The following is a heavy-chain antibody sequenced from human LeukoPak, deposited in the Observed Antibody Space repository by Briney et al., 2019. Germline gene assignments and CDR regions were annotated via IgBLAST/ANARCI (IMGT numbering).Heavy chain of an antibody. CDR2: IIPIFGTA. J-gene: IGHJ5*02. D-gene: IGHD3-3*01. Sequence: SVKVSCKASGGTFSSYAISWVRQAPGQGLEWMGRIIPIFGTANYAQKFQGRVTITADKSTSTAYMELSSLRSEDTGVYYCAFTIFGVVITNWFDPWGQGTLVTVSS. CDR1: GGTFSSYA. V-gene: IGHV1-69*06. CDR3: AFTIFGVVITNWFDP.